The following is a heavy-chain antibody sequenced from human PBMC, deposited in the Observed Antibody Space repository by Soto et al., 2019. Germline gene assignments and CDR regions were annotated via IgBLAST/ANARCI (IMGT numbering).Heavy chain of an antibody. Sequence: EVQLVESGGGLVQPGGSLRLSCAASGFSLSSYCMNWVRQAPGKGLEWISYISVSSSDIHYADSVKGRFTISRDNAKNLVYLQMNSLRVEDTAVYYCSRGGSGSYWGWGRNNYWGQGTLVTVSS. CDR1: GFSLSSYC. D-gene: IGHD3-10*01. V-gene: IGHV3-48*04. J-gene: IGHJ4*02. CDR2: ISVSSSDI. CDR3: SRGGSGSYWGWGRNNY.